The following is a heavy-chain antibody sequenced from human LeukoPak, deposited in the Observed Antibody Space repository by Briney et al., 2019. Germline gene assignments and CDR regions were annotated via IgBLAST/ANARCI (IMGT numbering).Heavy chain of an antibody. CDR2: ISYDGNNK. CDR3: AGDYIWGRLF. J-gene: IGHJ4*01. Sequence: GGSLRLSCAASGFTFSSYAMHWVRQAPGKGLEWVAAISYDGNNKYYADSVKGRFTISRDNAKNTLFLEMNSLRDEDTAVYYCAGDYIWGRLFWGQGTLVTVSS. V-gene: IGHV3-30-3*01. D-gene: IGHD3-16*01. CDR1: GFTFSSYA.